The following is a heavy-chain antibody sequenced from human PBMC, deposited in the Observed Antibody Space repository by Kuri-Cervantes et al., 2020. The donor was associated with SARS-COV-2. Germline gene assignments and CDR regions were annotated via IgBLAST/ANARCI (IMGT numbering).Heavy chain of an antibody. Sequence: GSLRLSCTVSGGSISSYYWSWIRQPPGKGLEWIGYIYYSGGTNYNPSLKSRVTISVDASKNQFSLKLSSVTAADTAVYYCARGGYGDYLSWGQGTLVTVSS. V-gene: IGHV4-59*01. CDR3: ARGGYGDYLS. D-gene: IGHD4-17*01. CDR1: GGSISSYY. J-gene: IGHJ5*02. CDR2: IYYSGGT.